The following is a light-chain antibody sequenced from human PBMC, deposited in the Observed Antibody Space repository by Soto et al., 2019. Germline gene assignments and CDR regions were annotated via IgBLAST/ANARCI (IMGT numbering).Light chain of an antibody. CDR3: SSYASSSTLYV. Sequence: QSALTQPASVSGSPGQSITISCTGTSSDAGGYNYVSWYQQHPGKAPKLMIYHVSNRPSGVSNRFSGSKSGNTASLTISGLQAEDEADYYCSSYASSSTLYVFGAGTKVTVL. V-gene: IGLV2-14*03. CDR2: HVS. J-gene: IGLJ1*01. CDR1: SSDAGGYNY.